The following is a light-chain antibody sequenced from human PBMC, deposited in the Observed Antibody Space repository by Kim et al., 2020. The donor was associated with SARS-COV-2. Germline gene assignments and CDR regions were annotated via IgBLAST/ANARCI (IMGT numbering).Light chain of an antibody. Sequence: VTRHWTSSTSNTGAGYTVHWYHQLPGTAPNLLIYNDNNRPSGVPDRFSGSKSGSSASLAIAGLQTEDEADYYCQSYDISLTGFYVFGTGTKVTVL. CDR1: TSNTGAGYT. CDR2: NDN. CDR3: QSYDISLTGFYV. V-gene: IGLV1-40*01. J-gene: IGLJ1*01.